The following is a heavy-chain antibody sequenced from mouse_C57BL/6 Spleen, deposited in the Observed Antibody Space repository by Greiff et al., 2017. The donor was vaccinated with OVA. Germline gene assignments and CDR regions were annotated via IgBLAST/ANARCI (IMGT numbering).Heavy chain of an antibody. CDR1: GYTFTSYW. D-gene: IGHD4-1*02. CDR3: ARSPQLVHWYFDV. J-gene: IGHJ1*03. CDR2: IHPNSGST. V-gene: IGHV1-64*01. Sequence: QVQLKQPGAELVKPGASVKLSCKASGYTFTSYWMHWVKQRPGQGLEWIGMIHPNSGSTNYNEKFKSKATLTVDKSSSTAYMQLSSLTSEDSAVYYCARSPQLVHWYFDVWGTGTTVTVSS.